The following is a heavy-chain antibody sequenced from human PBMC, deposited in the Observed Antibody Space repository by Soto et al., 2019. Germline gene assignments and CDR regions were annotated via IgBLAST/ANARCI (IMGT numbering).Heavy chain of an antibody. V-gene: IGHV5-51*01. CDR1: GYSFTSYW. Sequence: PGESLKISCQGSGYSFTSYWIGWVRQMPGKGLEWMGIIYPGDSDTRYSPSFQGQVTISADKSISTAYLQWSSLKASDTAMYYCARHARRELAPFDYWGQGTLVTVSS. CDR2: IYPGDSDT. D-gene: IGHD1-26*01. J-gene: IGHJ4*02. CDR3: ARHARRELAPFDY.